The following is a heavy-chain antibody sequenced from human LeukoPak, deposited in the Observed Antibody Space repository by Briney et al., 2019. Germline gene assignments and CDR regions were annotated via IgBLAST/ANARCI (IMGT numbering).Heavy chain of an antibody. CDR1: GYTFTSYG. CDR3: ARDQSCSGGSCYHPFXX. V-gene: IGHV1-18*01. J-gene: IGHJ4*02. Sequence: ASVKVSCKASGYTFTSYGISWVRQAPGQGLEWMGWISAYNGNTNYAQKLQGRATMTTDTSTSTAYMERRSLRSDDTAVYYCARDQSCSGGSCYHPFXXWGQGTLVTVS. CDR2: ISAYNGNT. D-gene: IGHD2-15*01.